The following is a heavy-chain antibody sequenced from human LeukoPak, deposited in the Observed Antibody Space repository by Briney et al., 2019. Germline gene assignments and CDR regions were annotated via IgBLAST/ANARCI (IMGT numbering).Heavy chain of an antibody. CDR3: ARMVPSRCFDC. J-gene: IGHJ4*02. V-gene: IGHV3-66*01. CDR2: IYSGGNT. CDR1: GFTVSSNY. D-gene: IGHD2-8*01. Sequence: PRGSLRLSCGASGFTVSSNYMSWVRQAPGKGLEWVSVIYSGGNTYNADSVKGRFTISRDNSKNTLYLQMNSLRAEDTAVYYCARMVPSRCFDCWGQGTLVNLSS.